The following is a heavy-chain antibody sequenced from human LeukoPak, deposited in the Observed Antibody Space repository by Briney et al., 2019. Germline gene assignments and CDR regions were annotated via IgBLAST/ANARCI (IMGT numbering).Heavy chain of an antibody. V-gene: IGHV3-15*01. D-gene: IGHD3-10*01. CDR3: ATDLGLTMIRGVIVH. CDR1: GFTFTNAW. Sequence: GGSLRLSCAASGFTFTNAWMTWVRQAPGKGLEWVGRIKSKGDGETTDYAAPVKGRFTMSRDVSKATLYLQMNSLKAEDTAVYYCATDLGLTMIRGVIVHWGQRALVTVSS. J-gene: IGHJ4*02. CDR2: IKSKGDGETT.